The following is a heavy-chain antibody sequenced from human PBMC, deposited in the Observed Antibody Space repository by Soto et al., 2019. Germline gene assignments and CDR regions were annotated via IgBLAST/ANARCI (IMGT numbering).Heavy chain of an antibody. J-gene: IGHJ4*02. Sequence: GGSLRLSCAASGFTFSSYWMSWVRQPPGKGLEWVANIKQDGSEKYYVDSVKGRFTISRDNANNSLYLQMSSLRAEDTALYYCARDRSYYYDFWSGYEDYWGQGTLVTVSS. CDR3: ARDRSYYYDFWSGYEDY. CDR1: GFTFSSYW. V-gene: IGHV3-7*01. D-gene: IGHD3-3*01. CDR2: IKQDGSEK.